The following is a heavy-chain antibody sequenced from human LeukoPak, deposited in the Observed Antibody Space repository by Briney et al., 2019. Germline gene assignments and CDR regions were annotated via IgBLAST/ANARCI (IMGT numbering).Heavy chain of an antibody. CDR1: GFIFSDAW. D-gene: IGHD3-10*01. CDR3: TTEPVARHRAFDY. CDR2: LKSKTDGGTT. V-gene: IGHV3-15*01. Sequence: GGSLRLSCAASGFIFSDAWMYWVRQAPGKGLEWVGRLKSKTDGGTTDYAAPVKGRFTISRDDSKNTLYLQMNSLKTEDTAVYYCTTEPVARHRAFDYWGQGTLVTVSS. J-gene: IGHJ4*02.